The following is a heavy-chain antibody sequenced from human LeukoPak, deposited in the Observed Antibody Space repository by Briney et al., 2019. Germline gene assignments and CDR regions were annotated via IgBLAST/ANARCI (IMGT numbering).Heavy chain of an antibody. D-gene: IGHD1-26*01. Sequence: SETLSLTCAVYGGSFSGYYWSWIRQPPGKGLEWIGEINHSGSTNYNPSLKSRVTISVDTSKNQFSLKLSSVTAADTATYFCSRESGPFCPFGYWGQGTLVIVSS. CDR3: SRESGPFCPFGY. J-gene: IGHJ4*02. CDR1: GGSFSGYY. V-gene: IGHV4-34*01. CDR2: INHSGST.